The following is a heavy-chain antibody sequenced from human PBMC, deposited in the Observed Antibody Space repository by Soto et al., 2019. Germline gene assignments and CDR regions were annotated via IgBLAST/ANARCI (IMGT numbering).Heavy chain of an antibody. D-gene: IGHD3-10*01. CDR1: GGSFSGYY. CDR3: ARGLSITIVRGVIISDY. J-gene: IGHJ4*02. V-gene: IGHV4-34*01. CDR2: INHSGST. Sequence: SETLSLTCAVYGGSFSGYYWSWIRQPPGKGLEWIGEINHSGSTNYNPSLKSRVTISVDTSKNQFSLKLSSVTAADTAVYYCARGLSITIVRGVIISDYRAQGTLVTGSS.